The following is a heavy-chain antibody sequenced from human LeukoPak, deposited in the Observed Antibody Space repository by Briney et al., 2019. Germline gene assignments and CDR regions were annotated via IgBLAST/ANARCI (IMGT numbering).Heavy chain of an antibody. J-gene: IGHJ3*02. D-gene: IGHD3-3*01. CDR1: GGSISSYY. V-gene: IGHV4-59*01. Sequence: SGTLSLTCTVSGGSISSYYWSWIRQPPGKGLEWIGYIYYSGSTNYNPSLKSRVTISVDTSKNQFSLKLSSVAAADTAVYYCARERPYYDFWSGYYPPPGAFDIWGQGTMVTVSS. CDR2: IYYSGST. CDR3: ARERPYYDFWSGYYPPPGAFDI.